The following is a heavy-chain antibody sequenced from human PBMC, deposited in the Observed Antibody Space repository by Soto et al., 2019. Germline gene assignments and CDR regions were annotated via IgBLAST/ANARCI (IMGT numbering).Heavy chain of an antibody. CDR3: AKDQAAGGTISRYFQD. CDR2: ISGGGGTT. D-gene: IGHD6-13*01. Sequence: EVQLLESGGGLVQPEGSLRLSCEASGFTFSSYGMSWVRQAPGKGLEWVSGISGGGGTTYYADSVKGRFTISRDNSNNTLYLQVNSLRAEDTAVYYCAKDQAAGGTISRYFQDWGQGTLVTVSS. V-gene: IGHV3-23*01. CDR1: GFTFSSYG. J-gene: IGHJ1*01.